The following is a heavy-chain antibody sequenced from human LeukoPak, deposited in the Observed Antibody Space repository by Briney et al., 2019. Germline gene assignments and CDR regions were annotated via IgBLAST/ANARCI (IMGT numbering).Heavy chain of an antibody. CDR3: AREVRGVDGAFDI. Sequence: HSGRSLRLSCAASGFTFSSYAMHWVRQAPGKGLEWVAVISYDGSNKYYADSVKGRFTISRDNSKNTLYLQMNSLRAEDTAVYYCAREVRGVDGAFDIWGQGTMVTVSS. CDR1: GFTFSSYA. V-gene: IGHV3-30-3*01. CDR2: ISYDGSNK. J-gene: IGHJ3*02. D-gene: IGHD3-10*01.